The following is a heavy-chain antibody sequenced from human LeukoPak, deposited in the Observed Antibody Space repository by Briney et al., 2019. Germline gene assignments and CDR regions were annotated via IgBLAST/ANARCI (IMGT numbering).Heavy chain of an antibody. J-gene: IGHJ4*02. D-gene: IGHD5-12*01. CDR3: ARHWGVYSGWIFDY. CDR1: GGSISSYY. CDR2: IYYSRST. V-gene: IGHV4-59*08. Sequence: SETLSLTCTVSGGSISSYYWSWIRQPPGKGLEWIGYIYYSRSTNYNPSLKSRVTISVDTSKNQLSLKLTSVTAADTAVYYCARHWGVYSGWIFDYWGQGSLVTVSS.